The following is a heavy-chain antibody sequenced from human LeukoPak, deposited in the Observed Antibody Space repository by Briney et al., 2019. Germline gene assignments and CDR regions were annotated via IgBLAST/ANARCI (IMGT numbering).Heavy chain of an antibody. D-gene: IGHD3-10*01. CDR2: IYYSGST. CDR3: SRGGDGRDYYFDY. J-gene: IGHJ4*02. V-gene: IGHV4-31*03. CDR1: GGSISSGGYY. Sequence: SETLSLTCTVSGGSISSGGYYWSWIRQHPGKGLEWIGYIYYSGSTYYNPSLKSRVTTSVDTSKNQFSLKLSSVTAADTAVYYCSRGGDGRDYYFDYWGQGTLVTVSS.